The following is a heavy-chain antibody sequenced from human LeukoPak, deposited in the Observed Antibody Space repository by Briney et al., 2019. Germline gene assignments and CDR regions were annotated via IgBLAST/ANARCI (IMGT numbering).Heavy chain of an antibody. CDR2: ISYDGSNK. CDR3: ARTLYCSSTSCYTFDY. J-gene: IGHJ4*02. V-gene: IGHV3-30-3*02. D-gene: IGHD2-2*02. CDR1: GFTFSSYA. Sequence: GGSLRLSCAASGFTFSSYAMHWVRKAPGKGLGWVAVISYDGSNKYYADSVKGRFTISRDNSKNTLYLQMNSLRAEDTAVYYCARTLYCSSTSCYTFDYWGQGTLVTVSS.